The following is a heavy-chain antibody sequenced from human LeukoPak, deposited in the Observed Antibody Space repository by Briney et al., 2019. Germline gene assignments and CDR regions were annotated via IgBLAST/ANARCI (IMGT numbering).Heavy chain of an antibody. V-gene: IGHV3-48*03. D-gene: IGHD3-10*02. J-gene: IGHJ6*04. CDR1: GFTFSNYE. CDR2: ISNFGDII. CDR3: AELGITMIGGV. Sequence: GGSLRLSCAASGFTFSNYEMNWVRQAPGKGLEWISHISNFGDIIHYADSVEGRFTISRDNAKNSLYLQMNSLRAEDTAVYYCAELGITMIGGVWGKGTTVTISS.